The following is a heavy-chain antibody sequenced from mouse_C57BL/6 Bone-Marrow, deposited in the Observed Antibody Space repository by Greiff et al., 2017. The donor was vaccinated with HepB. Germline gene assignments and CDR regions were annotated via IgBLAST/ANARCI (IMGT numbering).Heavy chain of an antibody. CDR2: IWSGGST. CDR1: GFSLTSYG. D-gene: IGHD1-1*01. Sequence: VQRVESGPGLVQPSQSLSITCTVSGFSLTSYGVHWVRQSPGKGLEWLGVIWSGGSTDYNAAFISRLSISKDNSKSQVFFKMNSLQADDTAIYYCARNRGSSHYWYFDVWGTGTTVTVSS. J-gene: IGHJ1*03. CDR3: ARNRGSSHYWYFDV. V-gene: IGHV2-2*01.